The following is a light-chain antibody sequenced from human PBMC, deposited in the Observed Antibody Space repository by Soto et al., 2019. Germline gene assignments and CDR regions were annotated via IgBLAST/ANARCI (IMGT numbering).Light chain of an antibody. V-gene: IGKV1-5*03. CDR1: QIISNW. Sequence: DIQVTQSPSTLSAYVGDSVTISCRASQIISNWLAWYQQKPGKAPKLLIYKASTLESGVPSRISGSGSGTDFTLTISSLQPDDCATYYRQPYNTFLLTFVPRTMVDIK. CDR3: QPYNTFLLT. J-gene: IGKJ3*01. CDR2: KAS.